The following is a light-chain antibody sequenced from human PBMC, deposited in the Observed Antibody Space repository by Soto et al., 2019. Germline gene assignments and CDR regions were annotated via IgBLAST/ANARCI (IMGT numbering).Light chain of an antibody. CDR2: AAS. CDR3: QQSYKSPPT. J-gene: IGKJ1*01. V-gene: IGKV1-39*01. CDR1: QSINTK. Sequence: DIQMTQSPSSLSASVGYRVTITCRASQSINTKLNWYQQKPGKVPNLLIYAASSLQTGVPSRFSGSGSGTDFTLTISSLQPEDFATYYCQQSYKSPPTFGPGTTVDIK.